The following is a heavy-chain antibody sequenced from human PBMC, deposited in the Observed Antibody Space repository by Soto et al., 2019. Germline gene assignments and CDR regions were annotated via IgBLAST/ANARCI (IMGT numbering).Heavy chain of an antibody. V-gene: IGHV1-18*01. CDR3: ARDVLRFLEWLPPSYYYYGMYV. D-gene: IGHD3-3*01. CDR1: GYTFTSYV. J-gene: IGHJ6*02. CDR2: ISAYNGNT. Sequence: ASVKVSCKASGYTFTSYVISWVRQAPGQGLEWMGWISAYNGNTNYAQKLQGRVTMTTDTSTSTAYMELRSLRSDDTAVYYCARDVLRFLEWLPPSYYYYGMYVWGQGTTVTVSS.